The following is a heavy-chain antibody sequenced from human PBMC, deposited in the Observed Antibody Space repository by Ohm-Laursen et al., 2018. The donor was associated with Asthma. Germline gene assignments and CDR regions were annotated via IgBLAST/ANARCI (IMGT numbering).Heavy chain of an antibody. CDR2: IMSKTHGEAT. V-gene: IGHV3-15*01. Sequence: SLRLSCAATGFTYSSHAMSWVRQAPGKGLEWVGRIMSKTHGEATAYAAPVKGRFTISRDDSKSTVYLQMNSLKTEDTAVYYCTTAVDYTGSGSVAFWGQGTLVTVSS. CDR1: GFTYSSHA. D-gene: IGHD3-10*01. J-gene: IGHJ4*02. CDR3: TTAVDYTGSGSVAF.